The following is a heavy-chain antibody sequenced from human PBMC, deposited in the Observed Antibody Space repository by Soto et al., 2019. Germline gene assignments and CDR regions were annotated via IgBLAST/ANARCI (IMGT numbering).Heavy chain of an antibody. Sequence: QVQLVESGGGVVQPGRSLRLSCAASGFTFSSYGMHWVRQAPGKGLEWVAVISYDGSNKYYADSVKGRFTISRDNSKNTLYLPMNSLRPEDKAVYYCARDVSGWSYYYYGMDVWGQGTKVTVSS. CDR2: ISYDGSNK. CDR3: ARDVSGWSYYYYGMDV. CDR1: GFTFSSYG. V-gene: IGHV3-30*03. D-gene: IGHD6-19*01. J-gene: IGHJ6*02.